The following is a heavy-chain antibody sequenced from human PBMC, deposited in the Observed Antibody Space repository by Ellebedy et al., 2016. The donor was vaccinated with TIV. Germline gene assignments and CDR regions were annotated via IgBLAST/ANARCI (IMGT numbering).Heavy chain of an antibody. J-gene: IGHJ4*02. Sequence: GGSLRLXXAASGFVFSSYNMNWVRQAPGKGLEWVSYISSSSSTTAYADSVKGRFTISRDSANNSLYLQMDSLGEEDTAVYYCARMTSRGGSRREVHWGQGTRVTVSS. D-gene: IGHD2-15*01. V-gene: IGHV3-48*02. CDR3: ARMTSRGGSRREVH. CDR1: GFVFSSYN. CDR2: ISSSSSTT.